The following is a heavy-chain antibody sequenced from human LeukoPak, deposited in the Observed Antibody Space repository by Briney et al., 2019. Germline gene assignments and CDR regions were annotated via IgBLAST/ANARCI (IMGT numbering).Heavy chain of an antibody. D-gene: IGHD3-10*01. J-gene: IGHJ2*01. CDR1: GHTLTVHY. CDR3: AREGTKGGPPSSGWYFDL. Sequence: ASVKVSCKASGHTLTVHYIHWVRQGPGQGLEWLGWITLHSGDTHYAQNLQGRVTMTTDTSTSTAYMELKSLRSDDTAVYYCAREGTKGGPPSSGWYFDLWGRGTLVTVSS. V-gene: IGHV1-18*04. CDR2: ITLHSGDT.